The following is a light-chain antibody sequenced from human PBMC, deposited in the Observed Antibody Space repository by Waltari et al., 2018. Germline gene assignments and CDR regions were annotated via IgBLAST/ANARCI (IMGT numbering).Light chain of an antibody. CDR3: QQLYNYPLT. CDR1: QGISTS. J-gene: IGKJ4*01. V-gene: IGKV1-9*01. CDR2: AAS. Sequence: DIQLTQSPSFLSASVGDRVTFTCRASQGISTSLAWYKQKPGRVPELLIYAASTLQTWVPSRFSGSGSGTDFTLTISSLQPEDFATYYCQQLYNYPLTFGGGSKVEIK.